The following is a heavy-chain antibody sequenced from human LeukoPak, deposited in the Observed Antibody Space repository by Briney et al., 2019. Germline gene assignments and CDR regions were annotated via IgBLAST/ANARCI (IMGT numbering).Heavy chain of an antibody. D-gene: IGHD3-10*01. J-gene: IGHJ4*02. CDR1: GGSISSYF. V-gene: IGHV4-59*01. CDR3: ARVLRPMASQYYFDY. CDR2: IYYSGST. Sequence: SETLSLTGTVSGGSISSYFWTWIRQPPGAGLEWIGYIYYSGSTNYNPSLKSRVTISVDTSKNQFSLKPSSVTAADTAVYYCARVLRPMASQYYFDYWGQGTLVTVSS.